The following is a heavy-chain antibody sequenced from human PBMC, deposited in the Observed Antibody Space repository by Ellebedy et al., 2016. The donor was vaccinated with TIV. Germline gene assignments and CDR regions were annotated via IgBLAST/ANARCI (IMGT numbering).Heavy chain of an antibody. V-gene: IGHV3-23*01. CDR2: ISGSGGAT. Sequence: PGGSLRLSCAASGFTASGFTFSSYAMAWVRQAPGKGLEWVSAISGSGGATYYADSVKGRFTISRDNSKNTLFLQMNSLRAEDTAVNYCAKGLGCSGGDCYSGHAFDIWGQGTMVTVSS. J-gene: IGHJ3*02. CDR1: GFTFSSYA. CDR3: AKGLGCSGGDCYSGHAFDI. D-gene: IGHD2-15*01.